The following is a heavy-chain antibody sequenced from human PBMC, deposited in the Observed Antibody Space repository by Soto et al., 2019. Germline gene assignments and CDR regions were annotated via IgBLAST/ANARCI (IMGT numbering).Heavy chain of an antibody. D-gene: IGHD6-13*01. CDR1: GGSISSGGYY. CDR2: IYYSGST. J-gene: IGHJ4*02. V-gene: IGHV4-31*03. CDR3: AREGPGSSWYEGWSYFDY. Sequence: SETLSLTCTVSGGSISSGGYYWSWIRQHPGTGLEWMGYIYYSGSTYYNPPLKSRVTISAGTSKTQFSLKLSSVTAADTAVYYCAREGPGSSWYEGWSYFDYWGQGTLVTVS.